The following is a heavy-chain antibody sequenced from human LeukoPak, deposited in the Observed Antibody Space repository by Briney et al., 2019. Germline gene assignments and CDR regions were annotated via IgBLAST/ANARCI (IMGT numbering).Heavy chain of an antibody. CDR2: INHSGST. D-gene: IGHD2-8*02. J-gene: IGHJ4*02. V-gene: IGHV4-34*01. CDR1: GGSFSGYY. CDR3: ARGSLSRSYVLDY. Sequence: PSETLSLTCAVYGGSFSGYYWSWIRQPPGKGLEWIGEINHSGSTNYNPSLKSRVTISVDTSKNQFSLKLSSVTAADTAVYYCARGSLSRSYVLDYWGQGTLVTVSS.